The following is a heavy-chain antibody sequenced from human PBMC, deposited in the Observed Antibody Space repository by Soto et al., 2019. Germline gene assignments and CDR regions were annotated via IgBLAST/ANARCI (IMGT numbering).Heavy chain of an antibody. CDR2: IYYSGST. Sequence: SETLSLTCTVSGGSISSYYWSWIRQPPGKGLEWIGYIYYSGSTYYNPSLKSRVTISVDTSKNQFSLKLSSVTAADTAVYYCARHPSRRYYDSSGYYYPLVYGMDVWGQGTTVTVSS. CDR1: GGSISSYY. CDR3: ARHPSRRYYDSSGYYYPLVYGMDV. J-gene: IGHJ6*02. D-gene: IGHD3-22*01. V-gene: IGHV4-59*08.